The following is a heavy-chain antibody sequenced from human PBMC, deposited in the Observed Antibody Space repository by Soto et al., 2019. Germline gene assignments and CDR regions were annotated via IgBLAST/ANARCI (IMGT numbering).Heavy chain of an antibody. CDR2: DDYSASS. D-gene: IGHD3-16*01. V-gene: IGHV4-39*01. CDR1: GVSFATGGNH. CDR3: ARSRDTHQFGGLDV. Sequence: PSETLSLTCTTSGVSFATGGNHWDWNRQSPGGKLEWIGSDDYSASSYYKPAQRGRVTSSLNLSTNEISVNLTSGTAGEGGVYLWARSRDTHQFGGLDVWGQRSLVNV. J-gene: IGHJ1*01.